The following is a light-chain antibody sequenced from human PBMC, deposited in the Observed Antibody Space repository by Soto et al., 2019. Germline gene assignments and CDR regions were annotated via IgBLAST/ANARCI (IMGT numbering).Light chain of an antibody. V-gene: IGLV2-14*03. J-gene: IGLJ1*01. CDR1: SNDVGGFNY. CDR3: TSFTSGSTPYV. CDR2: DVT. Sequence: QSALTQPASVSGSPGQSITISCTGTSNDVGGFNYVSWYQQLPGKAPKLVIYDVTHRTSGVSDRFSGSRSGNTASLTISGLQAEDEAVYYCTSFTSGSTPYVLGTGTKVTVL.